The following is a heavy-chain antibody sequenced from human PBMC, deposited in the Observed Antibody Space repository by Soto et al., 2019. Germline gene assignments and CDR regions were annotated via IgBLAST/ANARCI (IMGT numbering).Heavy chain of an antibody. CDR3: AREAAADSYYYYGMDV. V-gene: IGHV3-21*01. Sequence: PGGSLRLSCAASGFTFSSYSVNWVRQAPGKGLEWVSSISSSSSYIYYADSVKGRFTISRDNAKNSLYLQMNSLRAEDTAVYYCAREAAADSYYYYGMDVWGQGTTVTVS. D-gene: IGHD6-13*01. J-gene: IGHJ6*02. CDR1: GFTFSSYS. CDR2: ISSSSSYI.